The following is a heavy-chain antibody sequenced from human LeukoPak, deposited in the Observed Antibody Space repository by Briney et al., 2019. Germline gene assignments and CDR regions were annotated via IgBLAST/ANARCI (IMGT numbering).Heavy chain of an antibody. CDR3: ARDPEGGWLSRYYFDY. CDR1: GYTFTGYY. J-gene: IGHJ4*02. CDR2: INPNSGGST. V-gene: IGHV1-46*01. D-gene: IGHD6-19*01. Sequence: ASVKVSCKASGYTFTGYYMHWVRQAPGQGLEWMGRINPNSGGSTSYAQKFQGRVTMTRDTSTSTVYMELSSLRSEDTAVYYCARDPEGGWLSRYYFDYWGQGTLVTVSS.